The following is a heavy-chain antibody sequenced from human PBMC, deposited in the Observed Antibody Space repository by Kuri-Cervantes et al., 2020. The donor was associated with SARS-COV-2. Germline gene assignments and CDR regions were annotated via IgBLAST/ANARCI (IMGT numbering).Heavy chain of an antibody. CDR2: IYYSGST. V-gene: IGHV4-59*12. D-gene: IGHD6-6*01. J-gene: IGHJ6*02. Sequence: GSLRLSCTVSGGSISSYYWSWIRQPPGKGLEWIGYIYYSGSTNYNPSLKSRVTISVDTSKNQFSLNLSSVTAADTAVYYCARAEAARLYYGMDVWGQGTTVTVSS. CDR3: ARAEAARLYYGMDV. CDR1: GGSISSYY.